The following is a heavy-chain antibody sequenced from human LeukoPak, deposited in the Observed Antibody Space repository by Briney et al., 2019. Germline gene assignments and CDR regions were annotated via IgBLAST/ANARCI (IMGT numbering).Heavy chain of an antibody. CDR2: IIPIFGTA. Sequence: SVKVSCKASGGTFSSYAISWVRQAPGQGLEWMGGIIPIFGTANYAQKFQGRVTITADESTSTAYMELSSLRSEDTAVYYCERDRGYYGPFSEAFDIWGQGTMVTVSS. CDR3: ERDRGYYGPFSEAFDI. CDR1: GGTFSSYA. D-gene: IGHD3-22*01. V-gene: IGHV1-69*01. J-gene: IGHJ3*02.